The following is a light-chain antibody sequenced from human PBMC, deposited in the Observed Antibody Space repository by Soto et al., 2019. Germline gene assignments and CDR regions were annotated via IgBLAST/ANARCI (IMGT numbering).Light chain of an antibody. CDR2: DAS. V-gene: IGKV1-33*01. J-gene: IGKJ3*01. Sequence: DIQMTQSPSSLSASVGDRVTITCQASQGIANFLNWYQQKPGKAPKLLIYDASNLETGVPSRFSGSGSGTDFTFTINSLQPEDVATYYCQQYDNLPPFTFGPGTPVDLK. CDR1: QGIANF. CDR3: QQYDNLPPFT.